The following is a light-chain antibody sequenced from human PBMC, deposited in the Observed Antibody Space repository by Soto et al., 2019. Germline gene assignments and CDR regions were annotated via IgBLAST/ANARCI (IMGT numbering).Light chain of an antibody. Sequence: EIVLTQSPGTLSLSLGERATLSCRASQSVTGCYLAWHQQKPGQAPRLLIYGASSRATGIPDRFSGSGSGTDFTLTISRLEPEDFAVYYCQQYGSSSYTFGQGTKLEIK. CDR2: GAS. CDR1: QSVTGCY. J-gene: IGKJ2*01. V-gene: IGKV3-20*01. CDR3: QQYGSSSYT.